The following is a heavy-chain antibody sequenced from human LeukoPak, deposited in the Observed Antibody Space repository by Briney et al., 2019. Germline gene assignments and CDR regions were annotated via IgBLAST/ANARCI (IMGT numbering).Heavy chain of an antibody. CDR1: GFTFSSYA. J-gene: IGHJ4*02. V-gene: IGHV3-23*01. CDR2: ISGSGGST. CDR3: ASHVSYCSGGSCYSSGYYFDY. Sequence: GGSLRPSCAASGFTFSSYAMSWVPPAPGKGLEWVSDISGSGGSTYYADSVKGRFTISRDNSKNTLYLQMNSLRAEDTAVYYCASHVSYCSGGSCYSSGYYFDYWGQGTLVTVSS. D-gene: IGHD2-15*01.